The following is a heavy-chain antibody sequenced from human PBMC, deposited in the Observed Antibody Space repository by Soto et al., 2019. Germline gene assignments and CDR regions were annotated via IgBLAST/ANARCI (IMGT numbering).Heavy chain of an antibody. CDR1: GGSISSSSYY. CDR3: ARSRRSLRPKDAFDI. J-gene: IGHJ3*02. CDR2: IYYSGST. Sequence: SETLSLTCTVSGGSISSSSYYWGWIRQPPGKGLEWIGSIYYSGSTYYNPSLKSRVTISVDTSKNQFSLKLSSVTAADTAVYYCARSRRSLRPKDAFDIWGQGTMVTVSS. V-gene: IGHV4-39*01.